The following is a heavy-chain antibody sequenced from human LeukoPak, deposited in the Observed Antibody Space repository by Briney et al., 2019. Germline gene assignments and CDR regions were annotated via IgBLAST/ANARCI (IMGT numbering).Heavy chain of an antibody. D-gene: IGHD1-26*01. V-gene: IGHV4-59*01. CDR2: IYYSGST. CDR1: GGSISSYY. J-gene: IGHJ4*02. CDR3: ARVSGSYYRYFDY. Sequence: SETLPLTCPVTGGSISSYYWSWLRQPPGKGLEWIGYIYYSGSTNYNPSLKSRVTISVDTSKNQFSLKLSSVTAADTAVYYCARVSGSYYRYFDYWGQGTLVTVSS.